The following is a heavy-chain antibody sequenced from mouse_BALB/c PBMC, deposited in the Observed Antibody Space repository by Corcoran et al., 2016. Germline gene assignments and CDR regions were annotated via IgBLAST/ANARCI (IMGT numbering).Heavy chain of an antibody. Sequence: EVQLQQSGPELVKPGASVKMSCKASGYTFTSYVMHWVKQKPGQGLEWIGYINPYNDGTKYNEKFKGKATLTSDKSSSTAYMELSSLTSEDSAVYYCARADLVYYYCSSPYYFDYWGQGTTLTVSS. J-gene: IGHJ2*01. D-gene: IGHD1-1*01. CDR3: ARADLVYYYCSSPYYFDY. V-gene: IGHV1S136*01. CDR2: INPYNDGT. CDR1: GYTFTSYV.